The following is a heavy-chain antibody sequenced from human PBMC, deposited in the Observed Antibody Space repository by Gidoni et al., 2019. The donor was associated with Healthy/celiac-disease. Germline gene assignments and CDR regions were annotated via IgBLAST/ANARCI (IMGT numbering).Heavy chain of an antibody. J-gene: IGHJ4*02. CDR1: GGSFSGHY. CDR2: FIHSGST. V-gene: IGHV4-34*12. Sequence: QVQLHQRGAGLLIPSETLPLPCAVYGGSFSGHYWSWLRQPPGKGLEWIGEFIHSGSTNYNPSLKSRVTISVDTSKNQFSLKLSSVTAADTAVYYCATGYASDYWGQGTLVTVSS. CDR3: ATGYASDY. D-gene: IGHD5-12*01.